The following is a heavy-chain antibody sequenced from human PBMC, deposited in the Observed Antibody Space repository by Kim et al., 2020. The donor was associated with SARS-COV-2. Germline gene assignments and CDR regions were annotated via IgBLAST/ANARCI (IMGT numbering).Heavy chain of an antibody. CDR3: TTPPWGGMATTLRDY. D-gene: IGHD5-12*01. Sequence: GGSLRLSCTASGFTFGDYAMSWFRQAPGKGLEWVGFIRSKAYGGTTEYAASVKGRFTISRDDSKSIAYLQMNSLKTEDTAVYYCTTPPWGGMATTLRDYWGQGTLVTVSS. V-gene: IGHV3-49*03. CDR2: IRSKAYGGTT. CDR1: GFTFGDYA. J-gene: IGHJ4*02.